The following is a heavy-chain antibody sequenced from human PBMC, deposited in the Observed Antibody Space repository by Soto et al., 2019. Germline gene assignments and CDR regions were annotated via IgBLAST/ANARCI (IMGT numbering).Heavy chain of an antibody. V-gene: IGHV4-4*07. Sequence: PSETLSLTCTVSGGSISSYYWSWIRQPAGKGLEWMGRIYTSGSTNYNPSLKSRVTMSVDTPKNQFSLKLSYVTAADTAVDYCARGDREAAGTLPYYYYYGMDVWGQGTTVTVS. CDR2: IYTSGST. J-gene: IGHJ6*02. CDR1: GGSISSYY. CDR3: ARGDREAAGTLPYYYYYGMDV. D-gene: IGHD6-13*01.